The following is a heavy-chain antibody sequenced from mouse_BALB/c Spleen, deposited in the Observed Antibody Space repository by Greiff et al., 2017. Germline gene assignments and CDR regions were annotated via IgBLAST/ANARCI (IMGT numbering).Heavy chain of an antibody. D-gene: IGHD4-1*01. V-gene: IGHV3-2*02. CDR2: ISYSGST. CDR1: GYSITSDYA. CDR3: ARPELGGIAY. Sequence: VQLKESGPGLVKPSQSLSLTCTVTGYSITSDYAWNWIRQFPGNKLEWMGYISYSGSTSYNPSLKSRISITRDTSKNQFFLQLNSVTTEDTATYYCARPELGGIAYWGQGTLVTVSA. J-gene: IGHJ3*01.